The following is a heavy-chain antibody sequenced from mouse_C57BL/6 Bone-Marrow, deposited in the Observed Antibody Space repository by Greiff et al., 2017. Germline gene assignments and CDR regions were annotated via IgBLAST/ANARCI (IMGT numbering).Heavy chain of an antibody. CDR3: ARPSYYSNWWVAWFAY. D-gene: IGHD2-5*01. CDR1: GFTFSSYA. CDR2: ISDGGSYT. V-gene: IGHV5-4*03. Sequence: EVKLVESGGGLVKPGGSLKLSCAASGFTFSSYAMSWVRQTPEKRLEWVATISDGGSYTYYPDNVKGRFTISRDNAKNNLYLQMSHLKSEDTAMYYGARPSYYSNWWVAWFAYWGQGTLVTVSA. J-gene: IGHJ3*01.